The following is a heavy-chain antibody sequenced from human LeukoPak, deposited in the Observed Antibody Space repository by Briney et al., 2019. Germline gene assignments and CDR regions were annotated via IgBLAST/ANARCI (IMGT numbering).Heavy chain of an antibody. CDR1: GFTFSSYA. Sequence: GGSLRLSCAASGFTFSSYAMHWVRQAPGKGLEWVAVISYDGSNKYYADSVKGRFTISRDNSKNTLYLQMNSLRAEDTAVYYCAKASSGWTNDPFDYWGQGTLVTVSS. J-gene: IGHJ4*02. CDR3: AKASSGWTNDPFDY. D-gene: IGHD6-19*01. V-gene: IGHV3-30-3*01. CDR2: ISYDGSNK.